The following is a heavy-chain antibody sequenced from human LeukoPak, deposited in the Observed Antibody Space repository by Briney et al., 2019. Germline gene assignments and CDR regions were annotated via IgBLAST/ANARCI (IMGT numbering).Heavy chain of an antibody. CDR3: ARDPDTAMATGFDY. CDR2: ISYDGSNK. V-gene: IGHV3-30-3*01. Sequence: GGSLRLSCAASGFTFSTYTMHWVRQAPGKGLEWVAVISYDGSNKYYADSVKGRFTISRDNSKNTLYLQMNSLRAEDTAVYYCARDPDTAMATGFDYWGQGTLVTVSS. D-gene: IGHD5-18*01. J-gene: IGHJ4*02. CDR1: GFTFSTYT.